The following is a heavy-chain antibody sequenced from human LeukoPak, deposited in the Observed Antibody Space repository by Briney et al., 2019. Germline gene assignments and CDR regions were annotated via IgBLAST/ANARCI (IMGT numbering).Heavy chain of an antibody. CDR2: IYSSGTT. J-gene: IGHJ4*02. D-gene: IGHD6-6*01. Sequence: SETLSLTCTVSGGSISNYYWSWIRRPAGKGLEWIGRIYSSGTTNYNPSLKSRVTVSVDTSKNQFYLHLGSVTAADTAVYYCAREFYGSSSITYDYWGQGILVTVSS. V-gene: IGHV4-4*07. CDR3: AREFYGSSSITYDY. CDR1: GGSISNYY.